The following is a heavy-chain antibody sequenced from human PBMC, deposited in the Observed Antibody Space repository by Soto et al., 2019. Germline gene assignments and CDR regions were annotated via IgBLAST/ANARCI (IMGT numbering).Heavy chain of an antibody. V-gene: IGHV3-9*01. D-gene: IGHD4-17*01. CDR3: AKDYYCGGGSDAFDI. Sequence: DVQLVESGGGLVQPGRSLRLSCAASGFTFDDYAMHWVRQAPGKGLEWVSGISWNSGSIGYADSVKGRFTISRDNAKNSLYLQMNSLRAEDTALYYCAKDYYCGGGSDAFDIWGQGTMVTVSS. CDR2: ISWNSGSI. CDR1: GFTFDDYA. J-gene: IGHJ3*02.